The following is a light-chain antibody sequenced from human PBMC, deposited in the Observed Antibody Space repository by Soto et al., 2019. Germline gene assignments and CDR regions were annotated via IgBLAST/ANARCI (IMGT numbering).Light chain of an antibody. CDR1: QSVSSSY. Sequence: EIVLTQSPDTLSLSPGERSTLSCMASQSVSSSYLAWYQQKPGQAPRLLIYGAPSRATGIPDRFSGSGSGTDFTLTISRLEPEDFAVYYCQQYGSSSWTFGQVTKVDVK. CDR2: GAP. V-gene: IGKV3-20*01. CDR3: QQYGSSSWT. J-gene: IGKJ1*01.